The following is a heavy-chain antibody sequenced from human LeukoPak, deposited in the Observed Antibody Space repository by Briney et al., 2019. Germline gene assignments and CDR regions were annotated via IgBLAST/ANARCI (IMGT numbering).Heavy chain of an antibody. J-gene: IGHJ3*02. V-gene: IGHV4-39*07. Sequence: SETLSLTCTVSGGSISSSSYYWGWIRQPPGKGLEWIGSIYYSGSTYYNPSLKSRVTISVDTSKNQFSLKLSSVTAADTAVYYCARRYSSSWYRFGAFDIWGQGTMVTVSS. D-gene: IGHD6-13*01. CDR3: ARRYSSSWYRFGAFDI. CDR1: GGSISSSSYY. CDR2: IYYSGST.